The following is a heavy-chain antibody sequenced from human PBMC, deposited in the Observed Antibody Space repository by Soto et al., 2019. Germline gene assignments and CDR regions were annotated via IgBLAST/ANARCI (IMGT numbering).Heavy chain of an antibody. D-gene: IGHD3-3*01. J-gene: IGHJ4*02. CDR3: ARGFQFRVELNY. CDR1: GGSISSGDYY. V-gene: IGHV4-30-4*01. CDR2: IYYSGST. Sequence: QVQLQESGPGLVKPSQTLSLTCTVSGGSISSGDYYWSWIRQPPGKGLEWIGYIYYSGSTYYNPSLKSRXXIXVXXSNNQFSLKLSSVTAADTAVYYCARGFQFRVELNYWGQGTLVTVSS.